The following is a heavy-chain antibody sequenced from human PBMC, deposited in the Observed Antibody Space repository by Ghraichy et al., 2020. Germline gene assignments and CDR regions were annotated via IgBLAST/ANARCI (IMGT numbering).Heavy chain of an antibody. J-gene: IGHJ4*02. D-gene: IGHD3-10*01. CDR3: LRGGTFYPDY. Sequence: GGSLRLSCERYGSPLSGSWMNWVRMPQGAGLERVANMKEDGSEEYYVDSVKGRFTISRDNAKNSLFLQMNNLRVEDTAVYYCLRGGTFYPDYWGQGTLVTVSS. CDR2: MKEDGSEE. CDR1: GSPLSGSW. V-gene: IGHV3-7*01.